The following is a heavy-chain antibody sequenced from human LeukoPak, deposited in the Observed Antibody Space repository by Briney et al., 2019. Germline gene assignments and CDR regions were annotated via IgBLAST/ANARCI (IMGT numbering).Heavy chain of an antibody. V-gene: IGHV3-23*01. J-gene: IGHJ4*02. CDR3: AKASSPSSGRTTY. CDR2: ISGTGGNT. D-gene: IGHD3-22*01. Sequence: GGSLRLSCAASGFTFSSYAMSWVRQAPGKGLEWVSGISGTGGNTDHADSVKGRFTISRDNSKDTLYLQMNSLRAEDTAIYYCAKASSPSSGRTTYWGQGTLVTVSS. CDR1: GFTFSSYA.